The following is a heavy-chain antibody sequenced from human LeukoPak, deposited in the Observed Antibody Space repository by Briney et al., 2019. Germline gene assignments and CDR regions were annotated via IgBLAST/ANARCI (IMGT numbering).Heavy chain of an antibody. J-gene: IGHJ4*02. CDR3: ARDWKGYSFGPGTY. CDR2: ISWDGGST. CDR1: GFTFDDYA. Sequence: PGGSLRLSCAASGFTFDDYAMHWVRQAPGKGLEWVSLISWDGGSTYYADSVKGRFTISRDNSKNSLYLQMHSLRAADTALYYCARDWKGYSFGPGTYWGQGTLVTVSS. D-gene: IGHD5-18*01. V-gene: IGHV3-43D*03.